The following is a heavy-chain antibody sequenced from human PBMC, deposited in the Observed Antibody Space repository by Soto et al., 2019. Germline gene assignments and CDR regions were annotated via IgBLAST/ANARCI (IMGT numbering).Heavy chain of an antibody. CDR1: GFTFISYA. CDR3: ARDRRYCSSTSCSRGGFDY. Sequence: PWGSLRLSCAASGFTFISYAIHFFRHSPWKWLEWVAVISYDGSNKYYADSVKGRFTISRDNSKNTLYLQMNSLRAEDTAVYYCARDRRYCSSTSCSRGGFDYWGQGTLVTVSS. D-gene: IGHD2-2*01. V-gene: IGHV3-30-3*01. J-gene: IGHJ4*02. CDR2: ISYDGSNK.